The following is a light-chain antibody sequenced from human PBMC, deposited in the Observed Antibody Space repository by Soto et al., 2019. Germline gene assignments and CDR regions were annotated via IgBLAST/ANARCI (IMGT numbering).Light chain of an antibody. CDR3: QHYNRYAEA. CDR1: QNISSW. Sequence: DIQMTQSPSTLSGSVGDRVTIPCRPSQNISSWLAWYQQKPGKDPKLLIYKASTVKSGVPSRFSGSGSGIEFTLTISSLQSDDFATYYCQHYNRYAEAFGQGTKVDIK. CDR2: KAS. V-gene: IGKV1-5*03. J-gene: IGKJ1*01.